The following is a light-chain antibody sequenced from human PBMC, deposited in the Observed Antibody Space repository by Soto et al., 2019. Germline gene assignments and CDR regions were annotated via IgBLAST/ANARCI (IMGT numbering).Light chain of an antibody. J-gene: IGLJ1*01. CDR1: SYKIETSS. V-gene: IGLV1-44*01. CDR2: TTN. Sequence: QSVLTQPDTASGTPGERVTIYCSGKSYKIETSSVHWFQQLPGTAPKLLISTTNQRPSGVPERFSGSKSGTSASLAISGLQSDDEADYYCAAWDDSLNGHVFGTGTMVTVL. CDR3: AAWDDSLNGHV.